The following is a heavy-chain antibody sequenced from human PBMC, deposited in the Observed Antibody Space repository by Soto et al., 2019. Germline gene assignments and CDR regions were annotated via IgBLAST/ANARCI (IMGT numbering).Heavy chain of an antibody. D-gene: IGHD5-18*01. CDR2: IHGDGGKI. CDR3: ARDFYGGYTYGPGDY. V-gene: IGHV3-7*01. CDR1: GFMFSAYW. J-gene: IGHJ4*02. Sequence: GGSLRLSXAASGFMFSAYWMSWVRQAPGKGLEWVANIHGDGGKIYYVDSVKGRFTISRDNAKRSLYLQMKSLRAEDTAVYCCARDFYGGYTYGPGDYWGQGALVTVSS.